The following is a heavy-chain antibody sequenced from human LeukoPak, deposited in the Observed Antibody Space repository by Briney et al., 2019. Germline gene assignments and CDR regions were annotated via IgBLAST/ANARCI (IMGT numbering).Heavy chain of an antibody. V-gene: IGHV3-30*18. J-gene: IGHJ6*02. CDR2: ISYDGSNK. CDR3: ANSFGGLMDV. CDR1: GFTFSYYA. Sequence: GGSLRLSCAASGFTFSYYAMSWVRQAPGKGLEWVAVISYDGSNKYYADSVKGRFTISRDNSKNTLYLQMNSLRAEDTAVYYCANSFGGLMDVWGQGTTVTVSS. D-gene: IGHD3-16*01.